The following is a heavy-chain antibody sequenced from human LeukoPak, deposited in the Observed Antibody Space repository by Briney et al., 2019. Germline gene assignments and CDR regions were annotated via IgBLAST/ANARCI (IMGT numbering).Heavy chain of an antibody. CDR1: GFTFSSYA. CDR2: ISSNGGST. Sequence: GGSLRLSCSASGFTFSSYAMHWVRQAPGKGLEYVSAISSNGGSTYHADSVKGRFTISRDNSKNTLYLQMSSLRAEDTAVYYCVKGYCSSTSCLIDYWGQGTLVTVSS. J-gene: IGHJ4*02. D-gene: IGHD2-2*01. CDR3: VKGYCSSTSCLIDY. V-gene: IGHV3-64D*06.